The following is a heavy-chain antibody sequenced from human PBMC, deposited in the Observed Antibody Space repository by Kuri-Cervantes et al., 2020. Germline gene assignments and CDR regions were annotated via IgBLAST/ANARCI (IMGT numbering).Heavy chain of an antibody. Sequence: GGSLRLSCKGSGYSFTSYWIGWVRQMPGKGLEWMGWISAYNGNTNYAQKLQGRVTMTTDTSTSTAYMELRSLRSDDTAVYYCAREGTAALVELHYYYYGMDVWGQGTTVTVSS. CDR1: GYSFTSYW. CDR2: ISAYNGNT. J-gene: IGHJ6*02. V-gene: IGHV1-18*04. D-gene: IGHD1-1*01. CDR3: AREGTAALVELHYYYYGMDV.